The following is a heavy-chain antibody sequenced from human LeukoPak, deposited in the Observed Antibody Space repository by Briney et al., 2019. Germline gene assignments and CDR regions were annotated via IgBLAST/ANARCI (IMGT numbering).Heavy chain of an antibody. CDR3: ARDDDYGGKPFDY. CDR1: GFSVRSNY. V-gene: IGHV3-33*08. D-gene: IGHD4-23*01. Sequence: GGSLRLSCAASGFSVRSNYMSWVRQAPGKGLEWVAIIWYDGINKYYADSVKGRFTISRDNSKNTLYLQMNSLRVEDKAVYYCARDDDYGGKPFDYWGQGTLVTVSS. CDR2: IWYDGINK. J-gene: IGHJ4*02.